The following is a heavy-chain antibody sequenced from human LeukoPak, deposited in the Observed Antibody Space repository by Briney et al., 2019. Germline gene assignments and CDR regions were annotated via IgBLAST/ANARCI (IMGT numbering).Heavy chain of an antibody. J-gene: IGHJ4*02. D-gene: IGHD3-10*01. CDR1: GFTFSSYG. Sequence: GGSLRLSCAASGFTFSSYGMSWVRQAPGKGLEWVSAISGSGGSTYYADSVKGRFTISRDNSKNTLYLQMNSLRAEDTAVYYCANLPLVRGVILAVVYWGQGTLVTVSS. CDR2: ISGSGGST. V-gene: IGHV3-23*01. CDR3: ANLPLVRGVILAVVY.